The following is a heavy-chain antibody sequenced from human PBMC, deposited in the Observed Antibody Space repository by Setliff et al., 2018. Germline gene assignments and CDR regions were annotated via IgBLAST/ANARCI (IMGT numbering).Heavy chain of an antibody. CDR2: ISPSSDRV. CDR3: AKGGDWDDQHYAFDI. D-gene: IGHD1-1*01. Sequence: SGGSLRLSCAASGFTFSDSYMSWIRQAPGKGLEWISYISPSSDRVYYSKSVEGRFSVSRDNAKKSLYLQMNSLRVDDTALYFCAKGGDWDDQHYAFDIWGQGTMVTVSS. CDR1: GFTFSDSY. V-gene: IGHV3-11*01. J-gene: IGHJ3*02.